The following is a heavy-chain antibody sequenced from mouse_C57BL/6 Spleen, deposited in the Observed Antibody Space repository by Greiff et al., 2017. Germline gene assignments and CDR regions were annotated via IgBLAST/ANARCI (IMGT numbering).Heavy chain of an antibody. D-gene: IGHD2-1*01. CDR3: ARDDGNYGGFAY. Sequence: EVKLMESEGGLVQPGSSMKLSCTASGFTFSDYYMAWVRQVPEKGLEWVANINYDGSSTYYLDSLKSRFIISRDNAKNILYLQMSSLKSEDTATYYCARDDGNYGGFAYWGQGTLVTVSA. J-gene: IGHJ3*01. CDR1: GFTFSDYY. CDR2: INYDGSST. V-gene: IGHV5-16*01.